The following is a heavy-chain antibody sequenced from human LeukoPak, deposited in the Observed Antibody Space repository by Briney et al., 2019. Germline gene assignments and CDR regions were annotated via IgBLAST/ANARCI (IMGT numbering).Heavy chain of an antibody. CDR1: GYTFTSYG. CDR3: ARDLQWLVISASLID. Sequence: GASVKVSCKASGYTFTSYGISWVRQAPGQGLEWMGWISAYNGNTNYAQKLQGRVTMTTDTSTSTAYMELSSLRSDDTAVYYCARDLQWLVISASLIDWGQGTLVTVSS. V-gene: IGHV1-18*01. J-gene: IGHJ4*02. D-gene: IGHD6-19*01. CDR2: ISAYNGNT.